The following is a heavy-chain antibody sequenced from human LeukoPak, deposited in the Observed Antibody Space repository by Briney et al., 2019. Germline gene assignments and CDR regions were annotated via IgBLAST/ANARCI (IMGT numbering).Heavy chain of an antibody. CDR2: IYSGGST. Sequence: PGGSLRLSCAASGFTVSSNYMSWVRQAPGKGLEWVSVIYSGGSTYYADSVKDRFTISRDNSKNTLYLQMNSLRAEDTAVYYCARRREAREFDYWGQGTLVTVSS. CDR1: GFTVSSNY. V-gene: IGHV3-53*01. J-gene: IGHJ4*02. D-gene: IGHD1-26*01. CDR3: ARRREAREFDY.